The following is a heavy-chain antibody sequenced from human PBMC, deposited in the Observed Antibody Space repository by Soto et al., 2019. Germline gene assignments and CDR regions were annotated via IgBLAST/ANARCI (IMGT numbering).Heavy chain of an antibody. CDR1: GGSISSGGYS. CDR2: IYHSGST. D-gene: IGHD3-22*01. V-gene: IGHV4-30-2*01. CDR3: ARCKIRGYRLECYGMDV. J-gene: IGHJ6*02. Sequence: KSSETLSLTCAVSGGSISSGGYSWSWIRQPPGKGLEWIGYIYHSGSTYYNPSLKSRVTISVDRSKNQFSLKLSSVTAADTAVYYCARCKIRGYRLECYGMDVWGQGTAVTVSS.